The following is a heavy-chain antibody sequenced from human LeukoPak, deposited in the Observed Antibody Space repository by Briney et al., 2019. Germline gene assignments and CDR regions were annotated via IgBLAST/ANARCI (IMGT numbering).Heavy chain of an antibody. Sequence: SGTLSLTCAVSGGSIMTTNWWSWVRQPPGKGLEWIGEVHLNGATNYNPSLESRVSMSIDTSKNQMSLKLTSVTAADTAIYYCTREGGAFSPFGFWGQGTLVTVSS. J-gene: IGHJ4*02. CDR3: TREGGAFSPFGF. CDR1: GGSIMTTNW. CDR2: VHLNGAT. D-gene: IGHD1-26*01. V-gene: IGHV4-4*02.